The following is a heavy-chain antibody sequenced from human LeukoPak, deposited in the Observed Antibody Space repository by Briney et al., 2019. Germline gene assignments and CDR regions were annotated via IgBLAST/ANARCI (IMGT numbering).Heavy chain of an antibody. J-gene: IGHJ4*02. CDR3: AHTISSSWYPYYFDY. Sequence: SGPTLVKPTQTLTLTCTFSGFSLSTSGVGVGWIRQPPGKALGWLALIYWNDDKRYSPSLKSRLTITKDTSKNQVVLTMTNMDPVDIATYYCAHTISSSWYPYYFDYWGQGTLVTVSS. CDR1: GFSLSTSGVG. V-gene: IGHV2-5*01. D-gene: IGHD6-13*01. CDR2: IYWNDDK.